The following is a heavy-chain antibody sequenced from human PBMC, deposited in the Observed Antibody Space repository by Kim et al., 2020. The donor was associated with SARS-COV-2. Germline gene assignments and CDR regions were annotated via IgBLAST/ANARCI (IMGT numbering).Heavy chain of an antibody. J-gene: IGHJ4*01. Sequence: GGSLRLSCAASGFTFSIYWMSWVRQAPGKGLEWVANIKQDGSEKYYVDSVKGRFTISRDNAKNSLYLQMNSLRAEDTAVYYCAREFPDSSGYYFVDYWG. V-gene: IGHV3-7*03. CDR1: GFTFSIYW. CDR3: AREFPDSSGYYFVDY. D-gene: IGHD3-22*01. CDR2: IKQDGSEK.